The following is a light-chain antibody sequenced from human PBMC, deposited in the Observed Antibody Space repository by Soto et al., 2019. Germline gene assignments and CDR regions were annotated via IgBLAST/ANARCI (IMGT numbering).Light chain of an antibody. J-gene: IGLJ1*01. CDR2: DVS. Sequence: QSALTQPASLSGSPGQSITISCTGTSSDIGGYNHVSWYQQHPGKAPKLMIYDVSNRPSGVSNRFSGSKSGNTASLTISGLQAEDAADYYSSSYXSSSTEVFGTGTKVTVL. CDR1: SSDIGGYNH. V-gene: IGLV2-14*01. CDR3: SSYXSSSTEV.